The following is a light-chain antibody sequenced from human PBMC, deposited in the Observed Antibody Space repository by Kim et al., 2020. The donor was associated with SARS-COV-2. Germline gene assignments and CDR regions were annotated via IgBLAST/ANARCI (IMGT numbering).Light chain of an antibody. CDR2: DAA. CDR3: HHRSDWPRGA. V-gene: IGKV3-11*01. J-gene: IGKJ5*01. CDR1: ASVGSY. Sequence: PADGATLSCRASASVGSYFSWSQQKPGQPPTPLLYDAAVRATAVPARFRGSGCGTDFTLTIDSLGPEDFVVDYCHHRSDWPRGAFGQGTRLEIK.